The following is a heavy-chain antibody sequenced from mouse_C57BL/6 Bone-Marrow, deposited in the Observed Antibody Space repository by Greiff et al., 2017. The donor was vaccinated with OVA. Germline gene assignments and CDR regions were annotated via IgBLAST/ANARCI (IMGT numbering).Heavy chain of an antibody. J-gene: IGHJ2*01. CDR3: TTSIDY. CDR2: IDPENGDT. CDR1: GFNIKDDY. V-gene: IGHV14-4*01. Sequence: VQLQQSGAELVRPGASVKLSCTASGFNIKDDYMHWVKQRPEQGLEWIGWIDPENGDTESASKFQGKATITADKSSHTAYVQLSSLTSGDTSVYYCTTSIDYWGQGTTLTVSS.